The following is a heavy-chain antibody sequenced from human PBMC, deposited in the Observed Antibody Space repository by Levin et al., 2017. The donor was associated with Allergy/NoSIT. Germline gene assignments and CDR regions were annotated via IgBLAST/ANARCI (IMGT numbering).Heavy chain of an antibody. D-gene: IGHD1-1*01. Sequence: GWSLRLSCTASGFSFSSSYMSWVRLAPGKGLEWVSIIDSGGTTYYADSVKGRFTTSRDNSKNTLYLQMNSLRAGDTAVYYCVMDDGRSLLHFWGQGTLVTVSS. J-gene: IGHJ1*01. CDR1: GFSFSSSY. V-gene: IGHV3-53*01. CDR2: IDSGGTT. CDR3: VMDDGRSLLHF.